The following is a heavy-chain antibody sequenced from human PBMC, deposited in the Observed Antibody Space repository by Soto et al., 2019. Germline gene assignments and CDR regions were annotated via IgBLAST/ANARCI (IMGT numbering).Heavy chain of an antibody. J-gene: IGHJ4*02. CDR2: ISSDGAHE. Sequence: GGSLRLSCEPSQFTFRSYGMHWVRQAPGKGLQWVASISSDGAHENYIDSVKGRFTVSRDNSKSTLYLQMNSLRKDDTAMYYCVKDDVVDGHYYGPSEVFFWGRGTLVTVSS. CDR1: QFTFRSYG. CDR3: VKDDVVDGHYYGPSEVFF. D-gene: IGHD3-10*01. V-gene: IGHV3-30*18.